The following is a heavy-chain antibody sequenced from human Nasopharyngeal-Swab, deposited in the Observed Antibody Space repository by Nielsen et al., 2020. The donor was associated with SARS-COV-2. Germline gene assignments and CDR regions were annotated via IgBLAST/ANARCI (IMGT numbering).Heavy chain of an antibody. V-gene: IGHV4-39*01. CDR2: IYYSGST. CDR3: ASQPSNWFDP. J-gene: IGHJ5*02. CDR1: GGSISSSSYY. Sequence: SETLSLTCTVSGGSISSSSYYWVWIRQPPGKGLEWIGSIYYSGSTYYNPSLKSRVTISVDTSKNQFSPKLSSVTAVDTAVYYCASQPSNWFDPWGQGTLVTVSS.